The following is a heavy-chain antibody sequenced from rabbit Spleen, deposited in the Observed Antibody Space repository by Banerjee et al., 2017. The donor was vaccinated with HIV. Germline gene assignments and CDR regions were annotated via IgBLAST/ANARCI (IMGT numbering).Heavy chain of an antibody. D-gene: IGHD4-2*01. CDR2: IYAGGSSGAT. J-gene: IGHJ4*01. CDR3: ARDVGIDVYRFSL. CDR1: GFSFSGSYW. V-gene: IGHV1S45*01. Sequence: EESGGDLVQPEGSLTLTCRASGFSFSGSYWIWWFRQAPGKGPEWIACIYAGGSSGATYYANWAKGRFTISKTSSTTVTLQMTSLTTADTATYFCARDVGIDVYRFSLWGPGTLVTVS.